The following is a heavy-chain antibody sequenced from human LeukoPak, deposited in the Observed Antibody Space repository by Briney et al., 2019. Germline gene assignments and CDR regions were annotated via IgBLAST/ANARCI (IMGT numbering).Heavy chain of an antibody. J-gene: IGHJ6*03. V-gene: IGHV3-48*01. Sequence: QAGGSLRLSCAASGFTFSSYNMNWVRQAPGKGLEWVSYISSTSNTINYADSVKGRFTVSRDNAKNSLYLQMNSLRAEDTAVYYCARELSGYYILVYMDVWGKGTTATVSS. CDR1: GFTFSSYN. CDR2: ISSTSNTI. CDR3: ARELSGYYILVYMDV. D-gene: IGHD3-3*01.